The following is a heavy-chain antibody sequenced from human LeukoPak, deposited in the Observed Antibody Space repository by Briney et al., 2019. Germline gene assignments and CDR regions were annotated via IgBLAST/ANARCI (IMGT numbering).Heavy chain of an antibody. J-gene: IGHJ4*02. D-gene: IGHD3-16*01. Sequence: GRSLRLSCAASGFTFSSYGMHWVRQAPGKGLEWVAVIWYDGSNKYYADSVKGRFTISRDNSKNTLYLQMNSLRAENTAVYYCARDSRGSPAYWGQGTLVTVSS. CDR1: GFTFSSYG. V-gene: IGHV3-33*01. CDR3: ARDSRGSPAY. CDR2: IWYDGSNK.